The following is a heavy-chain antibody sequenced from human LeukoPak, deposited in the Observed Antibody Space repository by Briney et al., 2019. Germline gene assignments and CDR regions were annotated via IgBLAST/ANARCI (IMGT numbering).Heavy chain of an antibody. CDR1: GGSISSSNW. CDR3: ASGFWPWGGYDFWSGYYYLRYYGMDV. J-gene: IGHJ6*02. Sequence: PSGTLSLTCAVSGGSISSSNWWSWVRQPPGKGLEWIGEIYHSGSTNYNPSLKSRVTISVDKSKNQFSLKLSSVTAADTAVYYCASGFWPWGGYDFWSGYYYLRYYGMDVWGQGTTVTVSS. V-gene: IGHV4-4*02. D-gene: IGHD3-3*01. CDR2: IYHSGST.